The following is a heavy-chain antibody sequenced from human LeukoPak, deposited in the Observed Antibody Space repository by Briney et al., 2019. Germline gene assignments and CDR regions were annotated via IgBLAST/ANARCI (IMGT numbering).Heavy chain of an antibody. Sequence: ASVKVSCKASGYTFTGYYMHWVRQAPGQGLEWMGWINPNSGGTNYAQTFQGRVTMTRDTSISTAYMELSRLRSDDTAVYYGARVYSGYESRHFDYWGQGTLVTVSS. J-gene: IGHJ4*02. CDR1: GYTFTGYY. CDR2: INPNSGGT. D-gene: IGHD5-12*01. CDR3: ARVYSGYESRHFDY. V-gene: IGHV1-2*02.